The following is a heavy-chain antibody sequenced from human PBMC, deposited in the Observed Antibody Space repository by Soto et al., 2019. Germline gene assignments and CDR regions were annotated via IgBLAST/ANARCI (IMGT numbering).Heavy chain of an antibody. V-gene: IGHV5-51*01. D-gene: IGHD3-22*01. Sequence: GESLKISCKGSGYSFANYWIGWVRQMPGKGLEWMGIINLDDSNTRYSPSFQGRFTISRDNSKNTLYLQMNSLRAEDTAVYYCAKGLFYYDSSGPVGYWGQGTLVTVSS. CDR3: AKGLFYYDSSGPVGY. J-gene: IGHJ4*01. CDR2: INLDDSNT. CDR1: GYSFANYW.